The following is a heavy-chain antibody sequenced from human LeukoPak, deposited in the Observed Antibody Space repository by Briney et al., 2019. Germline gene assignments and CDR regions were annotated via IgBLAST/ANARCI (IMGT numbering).Heavy chain of an antibody. D-gene: IGHD3-3*01. CDR1: GYTFTSYY. CDR2: IIPILGIA. Sequence: SVKVSCKASGYTFTSYYMHWVRQAPGQGLEWMGRIIPILGIANYAQKFQGRVTITADKSTSTAYMELSSLRSEDTAVYYCARGAGYYSASLGDYYYYMDVWGKETTVTVSS. CDR3: ARGAGYYSASLGDYYYYMDV. V-gene: IGHV1-69*04. J-gene: IGHJ6*03.